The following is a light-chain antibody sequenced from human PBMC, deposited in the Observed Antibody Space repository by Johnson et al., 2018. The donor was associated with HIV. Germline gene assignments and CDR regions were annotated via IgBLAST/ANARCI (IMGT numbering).Light chain of an antibody. Sequence: HYVLTKPPSVSAAPGQKVTISCSGSSSNIGNNYVSWYQQLPGTAPKLLIYENNKRPSGIPDRFSGSKSGTSATLGITGLQTGDEADYYCGTWDSSLGYVFGTGTKVTV. J-gene: IGLJ1*01. CDR1: SSNIGNNY. CDR2: ENN. CDR3: GTWDSSLGYV. V-gene: IGLV1-51*02.